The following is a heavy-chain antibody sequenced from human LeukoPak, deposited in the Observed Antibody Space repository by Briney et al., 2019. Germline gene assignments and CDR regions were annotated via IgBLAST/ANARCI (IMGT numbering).Heavy chain of an antibody. D-gene: IGHD2-21*01. CDR2: ISSDGSIT. Sequence: GGSLRLSCAASGFTLSSYWMHWVRQAPGKGLEWVSRISSDGSITTYADSVKGRFTISRDNAKNTLYLQMNSLRAEDTAVYYCARFAVVVIAIWGQGTLVTVSS. CDR1: GFTLSSYW. J-gene: IGHJ4*02. CDR3: ARFAVVVIAI. V-gene: IGHV3-74*01.